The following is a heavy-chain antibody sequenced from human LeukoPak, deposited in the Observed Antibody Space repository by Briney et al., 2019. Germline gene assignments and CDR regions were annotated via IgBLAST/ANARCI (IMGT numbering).Heavy chain of an antibody. D-gene: IGHD1-1*01. V-gene: IGHV3-64D*06. J-gene: IGHJ4*02. CDR1: GFTFSSYA. CDR2: ISSNGGST. CDR3: VKGQGGSTTGTTPGNIDY. Sequence: GGSLRLSCSASGFTFSSYAMHWVRQAPGKGLEYVSAISSNGGSTYYADSVKGRFTISRDNSKNTLYLQMSSLRAEDTAVYYCVKGQGGSTTGTTPGNIDYWGQGTLVTVSS.